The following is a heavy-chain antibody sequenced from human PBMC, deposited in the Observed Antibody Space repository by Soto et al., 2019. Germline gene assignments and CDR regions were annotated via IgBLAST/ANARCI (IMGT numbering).Heavy chain of an antibody. D-gene: IGHD6-19*01. J-gene: IGHJ5*02. V-gene: IGHV1-69*01. CDR1: GGTFSSYA. CDR2: IIPIFGTA. Sequence: QVQLVQSGAEVKKPGSSVKVSCKASGGTFSSYAFSWVRQAPGQGLEWMGGIIPIFGTANYAQKFQGRVTITADDSTSTAYMELSSLRSEDTDVYYCARKASVAGIPGWFDPCGQGTLVTVAS. CDR3: ARKASVAGIPGWFDP.